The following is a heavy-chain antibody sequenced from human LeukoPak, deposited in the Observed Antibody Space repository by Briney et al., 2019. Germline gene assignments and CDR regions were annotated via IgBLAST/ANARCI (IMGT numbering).Heavy chain of an antibody. CDR2: IIPIFGTA. V-gene: IGHV1-69*01. Sequence: ASVNVSCKASGGTFSSYAISWVRQAPGQGLEWMGGIIPIFGTANYAQKFQGRVTITADESTSTAYMELSSLRSEDTAVYYCARAVWGSSSWPTQYYYYYYMDVWGKGTTVTVSS. D-gene: IGHD6-13*01. J-gene: IGHJ6*03. CDR3: ARAVWGSSSWPTQYYYYYYMDV. CDR1: GGTFSSYA.